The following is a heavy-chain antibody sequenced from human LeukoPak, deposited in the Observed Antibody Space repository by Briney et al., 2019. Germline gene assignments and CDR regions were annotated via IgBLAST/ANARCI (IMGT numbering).Heavy chain of an antibody. CDR3: ARRSVSWTAAGSFDY. D-gene: IGHD6-13*01. Sequence: PSETLSLTCTVSGGSISSGSYYWSWIRQPAGKGLEWIGRIYTSGSTNYNPSLKSRVTISVDTSKNQFSLKLSSVTAADTAVYYCARRSVSWTAAGSFDYWGQGTLVTVSS. CDR2: IYTSGST. V-gene: IGHV4-61*02. CDR1: GGSISSGSYY. J-gene: IGHJ4*02.